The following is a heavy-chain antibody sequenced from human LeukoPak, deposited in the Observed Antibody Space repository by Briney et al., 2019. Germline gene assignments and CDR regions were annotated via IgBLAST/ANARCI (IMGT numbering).Heavy chain of an antibody. CDR1: GFTFSKYW. J-gene: IGHJ4*02. V-gene: IGHV3-74*01. CDR2: INTDGTVT. D-gene: IGHD6-19*01. Sequence: GGSLRLSCAASGFTFSKYWMLWVRQAPGKGLESVSRINTDGTVTTYADSVKGRFTVSRDNADNTMFLQMNSVRDEDTAVYYCATRQWLAPPPDSWGQGTPVTVSS. CDR3: ATRQWLAPPPDS.